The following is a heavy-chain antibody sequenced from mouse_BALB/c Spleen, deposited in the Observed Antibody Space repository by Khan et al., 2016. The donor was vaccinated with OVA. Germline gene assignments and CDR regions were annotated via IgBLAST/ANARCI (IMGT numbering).Heavy chain of an antibody. CDR2: INPNNGGT. V-gene: IGHV1-18*01. CDR1: GYTFTDYN. Sequence: VQLQQSGPELVKPGASVKIPCKASGYTFTDYNMDWVKQSHGKSLEWIGDINPNNGGTFYNQKFTGKATLTVDESSSTAYLELRSLTSEDTAVYYCAREWASWFAYCGQGTLVTVSA. J-gene: IGHJ3*01. CDR3: AREWASWFAY.